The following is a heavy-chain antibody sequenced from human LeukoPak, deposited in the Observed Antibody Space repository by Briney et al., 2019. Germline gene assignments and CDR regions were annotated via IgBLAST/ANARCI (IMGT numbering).Heavy chain of an antibody. V-gene: IGHV4-34*01. D-gene: IGHD6-19*01. Sequence: SETLSLTCAVYGGSFSGYYWSWIRQPPGKGLGWIGEINHSGSTNYNPSLKSRVTISVDTSKNQFSLKLSSVTAADTAVYYCARWTRRYSSGWFLDYWGQGTLVTVSS. CDR2: INHSGST. CDR1: GGSFSGYY. J-gene: IGHJ4*02. CDR3: ARWTRRYSSGWFLDY.